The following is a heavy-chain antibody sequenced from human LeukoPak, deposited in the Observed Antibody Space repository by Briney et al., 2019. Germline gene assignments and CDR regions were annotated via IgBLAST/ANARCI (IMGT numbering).Heavy chain of an antibody. CDR1: GYTFTSYD. CDR2: INPSGGST. D-gene: IGHD3-3*01. J-gene: IGHJ4*02. CDR3: ARGVSIFGVVTDYFDY. V-gene: IGHV1-46*01. Sequence: ASVKVSCKASGYTFTSYDINWVRQATGQGLEWMGIINPSGGSTSYAQKFQGRVTMTRDTSTSTVYMELSSLRSEDTAVYYCARGVSIFGVVTDYFDYWGQGTLVTVSS.